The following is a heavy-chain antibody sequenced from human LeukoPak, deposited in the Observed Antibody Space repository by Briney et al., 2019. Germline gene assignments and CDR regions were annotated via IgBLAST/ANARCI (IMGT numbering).Heavy chain of an antibody. J-gene: IGHJ4*02. D-gene: IGHD2-21*02. Sequence: ASVRLSFKASGYAFTRYGISWVRQAPGQGLEWMGWISAYNGNRNSAQKFQGRVNMTTDTSTSTVYMELRSLRSDDTAVYYCARDGGGDSWGYFDCWGQGTLVTVSS. CDR1: GYAFTRYG. V-gene: IGHV1-18*01. CDR3: ARDGGGDSWGYFDC. CDR2: ISAYNGNR.